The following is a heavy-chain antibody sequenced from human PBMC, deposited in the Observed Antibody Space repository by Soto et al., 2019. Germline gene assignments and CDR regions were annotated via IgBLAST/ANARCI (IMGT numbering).Heavy chain of an antibody. D-gene: IGHD3-3*01. Sequence: GESLKISCKGSGYSFTSYWISWVRQMPGKGLEWMGRIDPSDSYTNYSPSFQGHVTISADKSISTAYLQWSSLKASDTAMYYCARPYDFWSGYYAFDYWGQGTLVTVSS. CDR3: ARPYDFWSGYYAFDY. CDR2: IDPSDSYT. CDR1: GYSFTSYW. V-gene: IGHV5-10-1*01. J-gene: IGHJ4*02.